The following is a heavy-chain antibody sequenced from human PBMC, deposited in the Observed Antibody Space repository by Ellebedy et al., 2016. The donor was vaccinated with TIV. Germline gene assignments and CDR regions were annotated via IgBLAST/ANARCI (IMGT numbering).Heavy chain of an antibody. Sequence: GESLKISGVASGFSFRSYWMSWVRQAPGKGLEWVANIYQDGGVQYYVDSVKGRFTISRDNADNSLFLQMNSLRADDTAVYYCARRGSYGDYAVQINSWFDTWGRGTLVAVSS. CDR1: GFSFRSYW. J-gene: IGHJ5*02. D-gene: IGHD4-17*01. V-gene: IGHV3-7*01. CDR2: IYQDGGVQ. CDR3: ARRGSYGDYAVQINSWFDT.